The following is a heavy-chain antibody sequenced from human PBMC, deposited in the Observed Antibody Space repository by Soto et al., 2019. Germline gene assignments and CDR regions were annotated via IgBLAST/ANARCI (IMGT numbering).Heavy chain of an antibody. J-gene: IGHJ6*02. Sequence: LSLTCSVSGGPNSLGRYSWRWRRHHSGKGLEWIVYIYSSGSTYYNPSLKRRVTISVDTSKNQFSLKLSSVTAADTAVYYCARDGRRRRGWSGYYRHYYYGMDVWGQGSTVTVSS. CDR1: GGPNSLGRYS. D-gene: IGHD3-3*01. CDR3: ARDGRRRRGWSGYYRHYYYGMDV. CDR2: IYSSGST. V-gene: IGHV4-31*03.